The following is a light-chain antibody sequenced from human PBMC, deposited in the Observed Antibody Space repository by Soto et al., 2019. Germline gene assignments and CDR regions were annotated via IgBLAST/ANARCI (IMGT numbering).Light chain of an antibody. CDR3: QQRSDWPPT. CDR2: DAS. CDR1: QSVSSY. V-gene: IGKV3-11*01. Sequence: EIVLTQSPATLSLSPGGRATLSCRASQSVSSYLAWYQQKPGLAPRLLIYDASNRATGIPARFSGSGSGTDFTLTISSLEPEDFAVYYCQQRSDWPPTFGGGTKVEIK. J-gene: IGKJ4*01.